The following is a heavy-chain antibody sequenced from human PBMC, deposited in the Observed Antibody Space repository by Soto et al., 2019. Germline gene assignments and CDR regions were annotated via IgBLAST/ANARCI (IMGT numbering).Heavy chain of an antibody. Sequence: GASVKVSCKASGYTFTGYYMHWVRQAPGQGLEWMGWINPNSGGTNYAQKFQGWVTMTRDTSISTAYMELSRLRSDDTAVYYCARGLPRLVVVNSSTKAFDIWGQGTMVTVSS. D-gene: IGHD6-13*01. V-gene: IGHV1-2*04. CDR3: ARGLPRLVVVNSSTKAFDI. CDR1: GYTFTGYY. J-gene: IGHJ3*02. CDR2: INPNSGGT.